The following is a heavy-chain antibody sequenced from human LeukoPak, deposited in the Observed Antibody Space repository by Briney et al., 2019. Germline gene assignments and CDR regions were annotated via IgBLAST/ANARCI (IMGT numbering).Heavy chain of an antibody. Sequence: NPSETLSLTCAVYGGSFSGYYWSWIRQPPGKGLEWIGEINHSGSTNYNPSLKSRVTISVDTSKNQFSLKLSSVTAADTAVYYCARDWGSSLDYWGQGTLVTVSS. J-gene: IGHJ4*02. CDR2: INHSGST. CDR1: GGSFSGYY. V-gene: IGHV4-34*01. D-gene: IGHD6-6*01. CDR3: ARDWGSSLDY.